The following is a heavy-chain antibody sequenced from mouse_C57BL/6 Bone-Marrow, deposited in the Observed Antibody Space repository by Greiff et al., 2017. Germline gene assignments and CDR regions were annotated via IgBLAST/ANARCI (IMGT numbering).Heavy chain of an antibody. CDR3: TRPGGNYYGNYFDY. D-gene: IGHD1-1*01. CDR1: GYTFTDYE. CDR2: IDPETGGT. J-gene: IGHJ2*01. V-gene: IGHV1-15*01. Sequence: QVHVKQSGAELVRPGASVTLSCKASGYTFTDYEMHWVKQTPVHGLEWIGAIDPETGGTAYNQKFKGKAILTADKSSSTAYMELRSLTSEASAVYYCTRPGGNYYGNYFDYWGQGTTLTVSS.